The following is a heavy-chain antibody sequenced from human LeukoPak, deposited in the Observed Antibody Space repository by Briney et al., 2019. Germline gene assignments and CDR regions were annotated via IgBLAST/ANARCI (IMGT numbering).Heavy chain of an antibody. Sequence: GGSLRLSCAASGFTFSSYAMSWVRQAPGKGLEWVSAISGSGGSTYYADSVKGRFTISRDNSKNTLYLQMNSLRAEDTAVYYCVKRGTASYYNWFDPCGQGTLVTVYS. V-gene: IGHV3-23*01. CDR2: ISGSGGST. CDR1: GFTFSSYA. J-gene: IGHJ5*02. D-gene: IGHD1-26*01. CDR3: VKRGTASYYNWFDP.